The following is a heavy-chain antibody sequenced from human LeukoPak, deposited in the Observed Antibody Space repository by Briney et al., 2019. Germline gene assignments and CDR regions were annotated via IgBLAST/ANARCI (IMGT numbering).Heavy chain of an antibody. V-gene: IGHV4-39*01. CDR3: ARVGTVVVPAAIGY. D-gene: IGHD2-2*01. Sequence: SETLSLTCTVSGGSISSCSYYWGWIRQPPGKGLEWIVSIYYSGSTYYNPSLKSRVTISVDTSKNQFSLKLSPVTAADTAVYYCARVGTVVVPAAIGYWGQGTLVTVSS. CDR1: GGSISSCSYY. CDR2: IYYSGST. J-gene: IGHJ4*02.